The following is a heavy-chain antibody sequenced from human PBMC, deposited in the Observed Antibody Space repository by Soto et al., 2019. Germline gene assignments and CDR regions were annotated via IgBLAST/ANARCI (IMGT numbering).Heavy chain of an antibody. V-gene: IGHV1-3*01. Sequence: GASVKVSCKASGYTFTSYTMHWVRHAPGQRLEWMGWINAGNGNTKYSQEFQGRVTITRDTSATTAYMEVSSLRSEDTAVYYCARASPDYYAMDVWGQGTTVTISS. CDR2: INAGNGNT. CDR1: GYTFTSYT. J-gene: IGHJ6*02. CDR3: ARASPDYYAMDV.